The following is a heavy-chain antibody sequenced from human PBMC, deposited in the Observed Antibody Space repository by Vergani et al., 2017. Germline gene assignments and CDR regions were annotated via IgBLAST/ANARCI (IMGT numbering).Heavy chain of an antibody. Sequence: QLQLQESGSGLVKPSQTLSLTCAVSGGSISSGGHSWSWIRQPPGKGLEWIGYIYHSGSTYYNPSLKSRVTISVDRSKNQFSLKLSSVTAADTAVDYCARDGAGVTGAFDIWGQGTMVTVSS. CDR3: ARDGAGVTGAFDI. CDR1: GGSISSGGHS. V-gene: IGHV4-30-2*01. J-gene: IGHJ3*02. D-gene: IGHD2-21*02. CDR2: IYHSGST.